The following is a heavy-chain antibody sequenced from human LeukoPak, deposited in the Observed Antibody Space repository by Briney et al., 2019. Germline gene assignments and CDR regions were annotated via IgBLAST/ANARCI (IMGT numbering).Heavy chain of an antibody. J-gene: IGHJ4*02. Sequence: ASVKVSCKASGYTFISYYIHWVRQAPGQGLEWMGIINPTGGSTNYAQEFQGRVTMSSDRSTNTVYMELSSLRSEDTAVYYCARGVPPDYWGQGTLVTVSS. CDR2: INPTGGST. V-gene: IGHV1-46*01. CDR3: ARGVPPDY. CDR1: GYTFISYY.